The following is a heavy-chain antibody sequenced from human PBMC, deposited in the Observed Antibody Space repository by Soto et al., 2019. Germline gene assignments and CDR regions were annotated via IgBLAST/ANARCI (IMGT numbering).Heavy chain of an antibody. CDR1: GFTFSNYA. CDR2: ISTSGAST. Sequence: EVQLLHSGGGLVQPGESLRLYCAASGFTFSNYAMTWVRQAPGKGLEWVSSISTSGASTFYADSVRGRFTISRDNSKNTLYLQLSSLRAEDTAVYYCAKAGDSSGYYYLQYLDYLGQGTLVTVSS. J-gene: IGHJ4*02. V-gene: IGHV3-23*01. D-gene: IGHD3-22*01. CDR3: AKAGDSSGYYYLQYLDY.